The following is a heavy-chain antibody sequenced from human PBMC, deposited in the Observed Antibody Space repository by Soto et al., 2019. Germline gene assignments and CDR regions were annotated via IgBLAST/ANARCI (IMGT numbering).Heavy chain of an antibody. J-gene: IGHJ6*02. CDR3: ARDITNSLYYYDSSGPKTLYGMDV. D-gene: IGHD3-22*01. CDR1: GGTFSSYA. V-gene: IGHV1-69*13. Sequence: GASVKVSCKASGGTFSSYAISWVRQAPGQGLEWMGGIIPIFGTANYAQKFQGRVTITADESTSTAYMELSSLRSEDTAVYYCARDITNSLYYYDSSGPKTLYGMDVWGQGTTVTVSS. CDR2: IIPIFGTA.